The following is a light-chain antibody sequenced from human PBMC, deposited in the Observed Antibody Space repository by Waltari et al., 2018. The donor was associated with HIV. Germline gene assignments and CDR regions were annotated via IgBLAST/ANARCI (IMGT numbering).Light chain of an antibody. V-gene: IGLV1-44*01. J-gene: IGLJ1*01. Sequence: QSVLTQPPSASGTPGQRVTISCSGSSSNIGSNPINWYRQLPGTAPKLLIYSNSQWPSGVPDRFSGSKSGTSASLAISGLQSEDEADYYCAAWDDSLHGYVFGTGTKVTVV. CDR1: SSNIGSNP. CDR3: AAWDDSLHGYV. CDR2: SNS.